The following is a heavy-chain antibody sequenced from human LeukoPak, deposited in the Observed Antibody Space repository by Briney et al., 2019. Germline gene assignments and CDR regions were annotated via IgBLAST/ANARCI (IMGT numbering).Heavy chain of an antibody. Sequence: SVKVSCKASGGTFSSYAISWVRQAPGQGLEWMGGIIPIFGTANYAQKFQGRVTITADKSTSTAYMELSSLRSEDTAVYYCARDARHRYCSSSSCYRGWLDPWGQGTPVTVSS. CDR2: IIPIFGTA. CDR1: GGTFSSYA. J-gene: IGHJ5*02. V-gene: IGHV1-69*06. D-gene: IGHD2-2*01. CDR3: ARDARHRYCSSSSCYRGWLDP.